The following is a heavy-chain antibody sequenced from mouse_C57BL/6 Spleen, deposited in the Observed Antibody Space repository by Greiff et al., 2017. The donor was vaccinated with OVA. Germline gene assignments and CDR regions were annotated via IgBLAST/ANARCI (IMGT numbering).Heavy chain of an antibody. J-gene: IGHJ1*03. CDR3: AGRYCGSTSRYFGV. D-gene: IGHD5-1*01. Sequence: QVQLQQPGAELMKPGASVKLSCKATGYTFTGYWIEWVKQRPGHGLEWIGEILPGSGSTNYNEKFKGKATFTADTSSNTAYMQLSSLTSEDSAICCCAGRYCGSTSRYFGVWGTGTTVTVSS. V-gene: IGHV1-9*01. CDR1: GYTFTGYW. CDR2: ILPGSGST.